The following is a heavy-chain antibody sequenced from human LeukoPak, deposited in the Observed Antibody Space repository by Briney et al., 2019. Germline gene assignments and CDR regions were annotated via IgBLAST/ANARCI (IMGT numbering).Heavy chain of an antibody. CDR2: ISTYNGNT. Sequence: ASVKVSCKASGYTFTTYGISWVRRAPGQGLEWMGWISTYNGNTNYAQNLQGRVTMTTDTSTSTAYMELRSLRSDDTAVYYCARGGVSSSWYRTPDYWGQGTLVTVSS. CDR1: GYTFTTYG. D-gene: IGHD6-13*01. V-gene: IGHV1-18*01. J-gene: IGHJ4*02. CDR3: ARGGVSSSWYRTPDY.